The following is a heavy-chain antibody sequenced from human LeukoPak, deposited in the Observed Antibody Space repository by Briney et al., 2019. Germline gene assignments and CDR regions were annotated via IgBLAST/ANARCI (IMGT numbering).Heavy chain of an antibody. Sequence: PGGSLRLSCAASGFTFSSYAMSWVRQAPGKGLEWVSAISGSGGSTYCADSVKGRFTISRDNSKNTLYLQMNSLRAEDTAVYYCARDRGDTAMVIRPFDYWGQGTLVTVSS. CDR1: GFTFSSYA. V-gene: IGHV3-23*01. J-gene: IGHJ4*02. D-gene: IGHD5-18*01. CDR2: ISGSGGST. CDR3: ARDRGDTAMVIRPFDY.